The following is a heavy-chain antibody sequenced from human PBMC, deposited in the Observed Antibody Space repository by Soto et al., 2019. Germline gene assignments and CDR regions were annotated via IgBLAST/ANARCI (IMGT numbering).Heavy chain of an antibody. CDR3: ARGRRSTIFGVVIVGMDV. J-gene: IGHJ6*01. CDR2: ISYDGSNK. V-gene: IGHV3-30-3*01. Sequence: PRGSLLVSCAASVFTFSIYAMHWVRQAPGKGLDWVAVISYDGSNKYYADSVKGRFTISRDNSKNTLYLQMNSLRAEDTAVYYCARGRRSTIFGVVIVGMDVWGQGTTVTVSS. CDR1: VFTFSIYA. D-gene: IGHD3-3*01.